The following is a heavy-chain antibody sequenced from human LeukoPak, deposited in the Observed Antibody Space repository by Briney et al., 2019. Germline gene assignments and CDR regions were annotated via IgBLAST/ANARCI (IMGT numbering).Heavy chain of an antibody. J-gene: IGHJ5*02. Sequence: SETRSLTSSAFAGSISSSSYCWGWIRQPPGSGLEWIGDIYYSGRTYQKTSLKSRVTISIDTSKNQVSMRLTSVTAADTAFYYCARGSNSNLWYGWFDPWGQGTLVTVSS. CDR1: AGSISSSSYC. D-gene: IGHD1-7*01. CDR3: ARGSNSNLWYGWFDP. CDR2: IYYSGRT. V-gene: IGHV4-39*07.